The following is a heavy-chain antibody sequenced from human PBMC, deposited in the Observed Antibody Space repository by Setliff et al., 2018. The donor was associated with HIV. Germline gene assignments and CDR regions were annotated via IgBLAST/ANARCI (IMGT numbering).Heavy chain of an antibody. CDR1: GFTVSSSY. J-gene: IGHJ4*02. CDR3: ARVRLYNTALDY. D-gene: IGHD3-3*01. V-gene: IGHV3-66*02. Sequence: GGSLRLSCEASGFTVSSSYMAWVRQAPGKGLEWASSISGSGGSTNYEDSVKGRFTLSRDTSKNTLFLQMNSLRPEDTAVYYCARVRLYNTALDYWGQGTLVTVSS. CDR2: ISGSGGST.